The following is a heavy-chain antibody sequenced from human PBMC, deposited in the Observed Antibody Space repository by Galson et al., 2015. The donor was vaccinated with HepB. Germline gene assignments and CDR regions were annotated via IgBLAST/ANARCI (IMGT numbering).Heavy chain of an antibody. J-gene: IGHJ5*02. Sequence: SLRLSCAASGLIFSTYAMHWVRQAPGKGLEWVAVISSDGSNKHYADSVKGRFTISRDNSKNTLFLQMNSLRAEDTAVYYCARDRDSSGYYLWFDPWGQGTLVTVSS. CDR1: GLIFSTYA. CDR2: ISSDGSNK. V-gene: IGHV3-30-3*01. D-gene: IGHD3-22*01. CDR3: ARDRDSSGYYLWFDP.